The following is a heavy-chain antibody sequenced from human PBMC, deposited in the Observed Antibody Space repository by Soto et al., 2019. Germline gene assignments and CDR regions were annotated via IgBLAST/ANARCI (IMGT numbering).Heavy chain of an antibody. CDR3: AGTRLLWFGESLDTFDI. Sequence: SQTLSRTCAISWDSVSSNSAAWNWIRQSPSRGLEWLGRTYYRSKWYNDYAVSVKSRITINPDTSKNQFSLQLNSVTPEDTAVYYCAGTRLLWFGESLDTFDIWGQGTMVTVS. CDR2: TYYRSKWYN. D-gene: IGHD3-10*01. V-gene: IGHV6-1*01. J-gene: IGHJ3*02. CDR1: WDSVSSNSAA.